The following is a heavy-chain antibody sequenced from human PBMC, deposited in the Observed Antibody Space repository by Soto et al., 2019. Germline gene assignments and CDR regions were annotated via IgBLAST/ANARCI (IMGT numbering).Heavy chain of an antibody. CDR3: ARSGGYCSGGTCPSHA. CDR1: GGSISSSSYY. CDR2: IYYSGTT. D-gene: IGHD2-15*01. Sequence: SETLSLTCTVSGGSISSSSYYWGWIRQPPGKGLEWIGSIYYSGTTYYNPSLKSRVTISVDTSKNQFSLKLSSVTATDTAVYYCARSGGYCSGGTCPSHAWGQGTLVTVSS. V-gene: IGHV4-39*01. J-gene: IGHJ5*02.